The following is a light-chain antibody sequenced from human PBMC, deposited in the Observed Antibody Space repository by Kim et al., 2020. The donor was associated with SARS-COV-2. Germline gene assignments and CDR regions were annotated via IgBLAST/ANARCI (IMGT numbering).Light chain of an antibody. CDR3: QQSYNFPRT. Sequence: APGGDRGPFTCRASPSVSGWLNWYQQKPGKAPHLLIYRTSTLQSGVPPRFSGSASGTDFTLTISSLQPEDFATYYCQQSYNFPRTFGQGTKVDIK. V-gene: IGKV1-39*01. CDR1: PSVSGW. CDR2: RTS. J-gene: IGKJ1*01.